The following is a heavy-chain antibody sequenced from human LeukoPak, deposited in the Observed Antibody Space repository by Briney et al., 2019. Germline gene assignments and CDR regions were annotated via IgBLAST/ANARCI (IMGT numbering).Heavy chain of an antibody. CDR2: INHSGST. D-gene: IGHD3-9*01. CDR1: GGSFSGYY. J-gene: IGHJ4*02. V-gene: IGHV4-34*01. Sequence: SETLSLTCAVYGGSFSGYYWSWIRQPPGKGLEWIGEINHSGSTNYNPSLKSRATISVDTSKNQFSLKLSSVTAADTAVYYCARRRDILTGYYPFDYWGQGTLVTVSS. CDR3: ARRRDILTGYYPFDY.